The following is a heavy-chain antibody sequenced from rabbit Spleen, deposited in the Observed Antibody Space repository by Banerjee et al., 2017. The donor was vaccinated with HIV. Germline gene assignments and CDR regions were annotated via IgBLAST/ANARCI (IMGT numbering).Heavy chain of an antibody. CDR3: ARDTSSSFSSYGMDL. Sequence: QEQLEESGGGLVKPEGSLTLTCKASAVSFNDKDVMCWVRQAPGKGLEWIACIYAGSSGNTYSATWAKGRFTISKTSSTTVTLQMTSLTAADTATYFCARDTSSSFSSYGMDLWGPGTLVTVS. CDR2: IYAGSSGNT. D-gene: IGHD1-1*01. CDR1: AVSFNDKDV. V-gene: IGHV1S45*01. J-gene: IGHJ6*01.